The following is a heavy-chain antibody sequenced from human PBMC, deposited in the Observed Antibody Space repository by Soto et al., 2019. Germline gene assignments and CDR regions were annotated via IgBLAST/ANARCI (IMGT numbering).Heavy chain of an antibody. J-gene: IGHJ4*02. D-gene: IGHD5-12*01. Sequence: QVQLVQSGAEVKNLGASMKVSCRATGYTFSSYFIHWVRQAPGQGLEWVGIINPNGGSTTYAQKFQGRVTMTRDTSTSTVYMELSSLRSEDTAVYYCAREGLRSGDEGEYFDYWGQGNLVTVSP. CDR3: AREGLRSGDEGEYFDY. CDR1: GYTFSSYF. CDR2: INPNGGST. V-gene: IGHV1-46*03.